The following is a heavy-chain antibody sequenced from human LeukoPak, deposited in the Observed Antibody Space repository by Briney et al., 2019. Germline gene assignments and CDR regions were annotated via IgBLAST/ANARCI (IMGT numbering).Heavy chain of an antibody. V-gene: IGHV3-23*01. CDR1: GFTFSSSA. Sequence: GGSLRLSCAASGFTFSSSAMNWVRQAPGKGLEWVSGLSGSGGTTYYVDSVKGRFTISRDNSKNTLYLQMNSLRAEDTAVYYCAKDRVGAMLYFDYWGQGTLVTVSS. CDR3: AKDRVGAMLYFDY. J-gene: IGHJ4*02. D-gene: IGHD1-26*01. CDR2: LSGSGGTT.